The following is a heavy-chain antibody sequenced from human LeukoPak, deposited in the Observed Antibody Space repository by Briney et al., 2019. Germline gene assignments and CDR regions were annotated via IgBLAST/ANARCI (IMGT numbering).Heavy chain of an antibody. V-gene: IGHV3-23*01. CDR2: INVSGGST. Sequence: GGSLRLSCAASGFTFSNYAMSWVRQAPGKGLEWVSGINVSGGSTFYADSARGRFTISRDNSKNTLYLQMNSLRAEDTAVYYCAKDQYCTSTSCYVGYWGQGTLVTVSS. CDR3: AKDQYCTSTSCYVGY. CDR1: GFTFSNYA. D-gene: IGHD2-2*01. J-gene: IGHJ4*02.